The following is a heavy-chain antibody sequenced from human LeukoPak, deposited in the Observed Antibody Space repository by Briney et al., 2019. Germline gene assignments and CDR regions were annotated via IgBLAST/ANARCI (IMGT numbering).Heavy chain of an antibody. CDR1: GYTFTSYD. D-gene: IGHD3-3*01. J-gene: IGHJ6*03. Sequence: GASVKVSCKASGYTFTSYDINWVRQATGQGLEWMGWMNPNSGNIGYAQKFQGRVTITRNTSISTAYMELSSLRSEDTAVYYCARGGLFWSGPRDYYYYYMDVWGKGTTVTVSS. V-gene: IGHV1-8*03. CDR2: MNPNSGNI. CDR3: ARGGLFWSGPRDYYYYYMDV.